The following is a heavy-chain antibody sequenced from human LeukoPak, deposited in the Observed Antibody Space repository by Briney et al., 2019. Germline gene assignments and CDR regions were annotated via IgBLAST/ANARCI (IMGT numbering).Heavy chain of an antibody. Sequence: GGSLRLSCAASGFTVSSNYKTWVRQAPGKGLEWVSVIYSGSSTYYTDSVKGRFTISRDNSKNTLYLQMNSLRTEDTAVYYCAGGVAPAHFDPWGQGTLVTVSS. V-gene: IGHV3-66*02. J-gene: IGHJ5*02. D-gene: IGHD5-12*01. CDR2: IYSGSST. CDR3: AGGVAPAHFDP. CDR1: GFTVSSNY.